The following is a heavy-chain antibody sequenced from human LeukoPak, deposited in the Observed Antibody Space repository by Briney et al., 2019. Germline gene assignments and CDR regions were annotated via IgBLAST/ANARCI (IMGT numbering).Heavy chain of an antibody. CDR2: IYYSGST. V-gene: IGHV4-59*12. Sequence: SETLSLTCTVSGGSISSYYWSWIRQPPGKGLEWIGYIYYSGSTNYNPSLKSRVTMSVDTSKNQFSLKLSSVTAADTAVYYCARDLRLQGYYYYYGMDVWGQGTTVTVSS. CDR3: ARDLRLQGYYYYYGMDV. CDR1: GGSISSYY. J-gene: IGHJ6*02. D-gene: IGHD5-24*01.